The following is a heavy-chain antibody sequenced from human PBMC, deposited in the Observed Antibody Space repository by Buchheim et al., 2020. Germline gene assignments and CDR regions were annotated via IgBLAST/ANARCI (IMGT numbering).Heavy chain of an antibody. CDR2: ISSSGGST. CDR1: GLTFSNCS. CDR3: AKDRYSGSSAAVDY. V-gene: IGHV3-23*01. J-gene: IGHJ4*02. D-gene: IGHD6-6*01. Sequence: EVQLLESGGGLVQPGGSLRLSCTASGLTFSNCSMSWVRQAPGKGLEWVSAISSSGGSTFYADSVKGRFTISRDNSKDTLYLQMNSLRAEDTAFYCCAKDRYSGSSAAVDYWGQGTL.